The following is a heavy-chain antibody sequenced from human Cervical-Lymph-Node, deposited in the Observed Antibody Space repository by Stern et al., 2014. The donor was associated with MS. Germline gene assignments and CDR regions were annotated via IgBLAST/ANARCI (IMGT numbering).Heavy chain of an antibody. CDR1: GFSFDDSA. J-gene: IGHJ6*02. CDR2: IGWNSATI. V-gene: IGHV3-9*01. D-gene: IGHD2/OR15-2a*01. Sequence: EVQLLQSGGGLVQPGRSLRLSCIASGFSFDDSAMHWVRQVPGKGLEWVSGIGWNSATIGYADAVKGRFTIARDNARNSLYLEINSLRPEDTALYYCAKGGFLGYYAGLDVWGQGTPVTVSS. CDR3: AKGGFLGYYAGLDV.